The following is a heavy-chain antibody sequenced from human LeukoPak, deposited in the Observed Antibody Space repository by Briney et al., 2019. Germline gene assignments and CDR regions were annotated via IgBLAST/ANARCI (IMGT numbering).Heavy chain of an antibody. J-gene: IGHJ6*02. Sequence: ASVKVSCKASGYTFTSYYMHWVRQAPGQGLEWMGIINPSGGSTSYAQKFQGRVTMTRDTSTSTVYMELSSLRSEDTAVYYCARGLSEKWLAGSGYYYYGMDVWGQGTTVTVSS. V-gene: IGHV1-46*01. CDR1: GYTFTSYY. CDR3: ARGLSEKWLAGSGYYYYGMDV. CDR2: INPSGGST. D-gene: IGHD6-19*01.